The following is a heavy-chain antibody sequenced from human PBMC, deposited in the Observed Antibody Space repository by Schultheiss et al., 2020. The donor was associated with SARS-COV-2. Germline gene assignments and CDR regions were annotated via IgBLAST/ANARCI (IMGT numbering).Heavy chain of an antibody. CDR2: ISYDGSNK. J-gene: IGHJ5*02. Sequence: GGSLRLSCAASGFTFSNAWMSWVRQAPGKGLEWVAVISYDGSNKYYADSVKGRFTISRDNSKNTLYLQMNSLRAEDTAVYHCAKTVAALNWFDPWGQGTLVTVSS. CDR1: GFTFSNAW. D-gene: IGHD6-19*01. V-gene: IGHV3-30*07. CDR3: AKTVAALNWFDP.